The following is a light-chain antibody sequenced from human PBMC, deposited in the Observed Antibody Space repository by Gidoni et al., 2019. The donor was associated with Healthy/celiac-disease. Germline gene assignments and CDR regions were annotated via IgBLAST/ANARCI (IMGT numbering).Light chain of an antibody. CDR3: QQYGSSPFT. J-gene: IGKJ3*01. CDR2: GAS. CDR1: QSVSSSD. V-gene: IGKV3-20*01. Sequence: EIVLTPSPGTLSLSPGERATLSCRASQSVSSSDLAWYQQKPGQAPRLLLYGASSRATGIPDRFSGRGSGTDFTLTISRLEPEDFAVYYCQQYGSSPFTFGPGTKVDIK.